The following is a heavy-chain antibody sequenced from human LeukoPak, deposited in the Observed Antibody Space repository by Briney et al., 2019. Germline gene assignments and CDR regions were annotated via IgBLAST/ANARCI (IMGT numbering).Heavy chain of an antibody. CDR3: ARRIFQGSSGWYLFDY. CDR2: ISSAGSTK. D-gene: IGHD6-19*01. Sequence: PGGSLRLSCAASGFTFNTYAMHWVRQAAGMGLEWVAVISSAGSTKYYADSVKGRFTASRDNSENTLYLQMNSLRAEDTAVYYCARRIFQGSSGWYLFDYWGQGTLVTVSS. J-gene: IGHJ4*02. CDR1: GFTFNTYA. V-gene: IGHV3-30-3*01.